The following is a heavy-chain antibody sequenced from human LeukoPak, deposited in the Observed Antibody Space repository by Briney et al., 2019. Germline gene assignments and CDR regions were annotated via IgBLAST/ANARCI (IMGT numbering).Heavy chain of an antibody. V-gene: IGHV3-7*01. CDR3: ARLYCSGGSCYPGQFDY. J-gene: IGHJ4*02. D-gene: IGHD2-15*01. Sequence: GGSLRLSCAASGFTFSSYWMSWVRQAPGKGLEWVANIKQDGSEKYYVDSVKGRFTISRDNAKTSLYLQMNSLRAEDTAVYYCARLYCSGGSCYPGQFDYWGQGTLVTVSS. CDR2: IKQDGSEK. CDR1: GFTFSSYW.